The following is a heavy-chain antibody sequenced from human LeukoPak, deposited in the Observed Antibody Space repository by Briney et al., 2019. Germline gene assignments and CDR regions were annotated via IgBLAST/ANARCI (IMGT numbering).Heavy chain of an antibody. J-gene: IGHJ4*02. V-gene: IGHV1-3*01. CDR3: ARDLIVPAASDY. D-gene: IGHD2-2*01. CDR1: GYTLTNSA. Sequence: ASVTVSCKVSGYTLTNSAMHWVRQAPGQRLEWMGWINAGNGNTKYSQRFQGRVTITRDTSASTAYMELSSLRSEDTAVYFCARDLIVPAASDYWGQGTLVTVSS. CDR2: INAGNGNT.